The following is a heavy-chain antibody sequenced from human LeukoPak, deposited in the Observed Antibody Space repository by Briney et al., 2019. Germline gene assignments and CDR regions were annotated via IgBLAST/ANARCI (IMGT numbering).Heavy chain of an antibody. Sequence: PSETLSLTCAVYGGSFSGYYWSWIRQPPGKGLEWIGEINHSGSTNYNPSLKSRVTISVDTSKNQFSLKLSSVTAADTAVYYCARVGLGDAFDTWGQGTMVTVSS. J-gene: IGHJ3*02. CDR1: GGSFSGYY. D-gene: IGHD3-3*01. CDR2: INHSGST. CDR3: ARVGLGDAFDT. V-gene: IGHV4-34*01.